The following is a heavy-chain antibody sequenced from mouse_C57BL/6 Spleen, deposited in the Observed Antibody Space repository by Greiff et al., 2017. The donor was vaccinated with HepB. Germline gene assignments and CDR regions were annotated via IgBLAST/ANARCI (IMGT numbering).Heavy chain of an antibody. J-gene: IGHJ4*01. V-gene: IGHV2-6-1*01. Sequence: VQLKESGPGLVAPSQSLSITCTVSGFSLTSYGVHWVRQPPGKGLEWLVVIWSDGSTTYNSALKSRLSISKDNSKSQVFLKMNSLQTDDTAMYYCARQGDYYGSSLYYAMDYWGQGTSVTVSS. CDR3: ARQGDYYGSSLYYAMDY. CDR1: GFSLTSYG. CDR2: IWSDGST. D-gene: IGHD1-1*01.